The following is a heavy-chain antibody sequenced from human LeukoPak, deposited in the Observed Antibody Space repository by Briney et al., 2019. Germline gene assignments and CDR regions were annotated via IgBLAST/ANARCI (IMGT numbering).Heavy chain of an antibody. CDR3: ARGRVAAAGTRKVFGY. CDR1: GGSISSGGYS. V-gene: IGHV4-34*01. J-gene: IGHJ4*02. Sequence: SETLSLTCAVSGGSISSGGYSWSWIRQPPGKGLEWIGEINHSGSTNYNPSLKSRVTISLDTSKNQFSLKLSSVTAADTAVYYCARGRVAAAGTRKVFGYWGQGTLVTVSS. D-gene: IGHD6-13*01. CDR2: INHSGST.